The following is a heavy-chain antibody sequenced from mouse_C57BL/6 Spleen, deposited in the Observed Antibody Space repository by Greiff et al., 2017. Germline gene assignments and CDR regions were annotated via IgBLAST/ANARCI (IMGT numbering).Heavy chain of an antibody. CDR1: GYSITSGYY. CDR3: ARDGGISYCYVCV. Sequence: EVKLVESGPGLVKPSQSLSLTCSVTGYSITSGYYWNWIRQFPGNKLEWMGYISYDGSNNYNPSLTNRISITRDTATNQFFLKLYSVTPEDTASYCCARDGGISYCYVCVWGTKTTVTVSS. V-gene: IGHV3-6*01. J-gene: IGHJ1*03. CDR2: ISYDGSN. D-gene: IGHD1-1*01.